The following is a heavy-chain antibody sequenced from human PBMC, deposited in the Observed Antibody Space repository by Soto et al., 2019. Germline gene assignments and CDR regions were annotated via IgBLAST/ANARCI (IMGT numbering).Heavy chain of an antibody. CDR1: GYIFTSYG. CDR2: ISAHNGKT. J-gene: IGHJ4*02. D-gene: IGHD4-17*01. CDR3: ARGRYGDY. V-gene: IGHV1-18*01. Sequence: GPEVKKPGASVKVSCKGSGYIFTSYGISWVRQAPGQGLEWMGWISAHNGKTEYAQKFQGRVTVTRDTSTSTAYLELRSLRSDDTALHYCARGRYGDYWGQGALVTVSS.